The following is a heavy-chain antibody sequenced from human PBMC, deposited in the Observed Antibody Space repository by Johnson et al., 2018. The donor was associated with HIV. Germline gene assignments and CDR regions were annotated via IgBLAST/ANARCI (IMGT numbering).Heavy chain of an antibody. D-gene: IGHD3-16*01. CDR1: GFTFSDHY. CDR2: ISSSGSTI. J-gene: IGHJ3*01. CDR3: VRTSCTGAGCLGYEPFDV. V-gene: IGHV3-11*04. Sequence: VQLVESGGGLVKPGGSLRLSCAASGFTFSDHYMSWIRQAPGKGLAWVSYISSSGSTIYYADSVKGRFTIDRDNAKNTRFLEMKSLSAEDTAVYYCVRTSCTGAGCLGYEPFDVWGQGTMVTVSS.